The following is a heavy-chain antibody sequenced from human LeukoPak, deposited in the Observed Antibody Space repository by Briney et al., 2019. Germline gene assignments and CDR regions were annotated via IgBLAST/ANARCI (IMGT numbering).Heavy chain of an antibody. Sequence: PSETLSLTCTVSGGSIGGYYWSWIRQPPGKGPEWIGFIYYSGNTNYNPSLKSRVTISVDTSRNQFSLNLYSVVATDTAVYYCARLIYDSWSGCHYYYFDLWGRGTLVTVSS. J-gene: IGHJ2*01. CDR1: GGSIGGYY. D-gene: IGHD3-3*01. V-gene: IGHV4-59*01. CDR3: ARLIYDSWSGCHYYYFDL. CDR2: IYYSGNT.